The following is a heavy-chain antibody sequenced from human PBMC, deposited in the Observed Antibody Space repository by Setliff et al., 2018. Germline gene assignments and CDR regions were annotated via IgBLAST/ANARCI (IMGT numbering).Heavy chain of an antibody. D-gene: IGHD1-26*01. CDR1: GGTFSSSA. V-gene: IGHV1-69*13. CDR2: IIPLFGTT. J-gene: IGHJ3*02. Sequence: SVKVSCKTSGGTFSSSAFSWVRQAPAQGLEWIGRIIPLFGTTNFAQNLQGRVTITADQSTETVYMEVSSLRFEDTSVYYCARGFDVGAPRTDSFDIWGQGTAVTVSS. CDR3: ARGFDVGAPRTDSFDI.